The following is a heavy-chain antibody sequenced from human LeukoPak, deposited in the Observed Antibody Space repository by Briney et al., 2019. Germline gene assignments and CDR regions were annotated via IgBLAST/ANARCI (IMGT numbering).Heavy chain of an antibody. J-gene: IGHJ6*02. D-gene: IGHD3-3*01. CDR1: GYTFTSYD. CDR3: ARDRAGDFWSGYFDPYYYYGMDV. Sequence: GASVKVSCKASGYTFTSYDINWVRQATGQGLEWMGWMNPNSGNTGYAQKFQGRVTMTRNTFISTAYMELSSLRSDDTAVYYCARDRAGDFWSGYFDPYYYYGMDVWGQGTTVTVSS. CDR2: MNPNSGNT. V-gene: IGHV1-8*01.